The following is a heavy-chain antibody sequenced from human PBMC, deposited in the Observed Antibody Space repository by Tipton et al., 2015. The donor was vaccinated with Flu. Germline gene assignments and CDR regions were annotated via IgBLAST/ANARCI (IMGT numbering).Heavy chain of an antibody. CDR1: GFTFSGAV. CDR3: VRQNSGWFFDI. J-gene: IGHJ2*01. D-gene: IGHD6-19*01. Sequence: GSLRLSCAASGFTFSGAVIHWVRQASGKGLEWVGRIRNKPNGYATTYAPSVEGRFTVSRDDLKSTAYLQMNSLKTEDTAVYYCVRQNSGWFFDIWGRGTLVTVSS. CDR2: IRNKPNGYAT. V-gene: IGHV3-73*01.